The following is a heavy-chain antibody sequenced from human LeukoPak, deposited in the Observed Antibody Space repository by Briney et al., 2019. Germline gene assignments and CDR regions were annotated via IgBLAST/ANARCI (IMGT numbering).Heavy chain of an antibody. D-gene: IGHD3-22*01. V-gene: IGHV4-59*01. CDR3: ARGKITSSGYYGY. Sequence: PSETLSLTCTVSGGSISSYYWSWIRQPPGKGLEWIGYIFYSGSTNYNPSLKSRVTISVDTSKNQFSLKLSSVTAADTAVYYCARGKITSSGYYGYWGQGTLVTVSS. CDR1: GGSISSYY. CDR2: IFYSGST. J-gene: IGHJ4*02.